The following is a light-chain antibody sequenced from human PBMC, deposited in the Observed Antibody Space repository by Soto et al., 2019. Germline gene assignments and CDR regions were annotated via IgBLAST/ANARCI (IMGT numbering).Light chain of an antibody. V-gene: IGLV1-51*01. CDR1: SSNIGTNY. J-gene: IGLJ2*01. Sequence: QSVLTQPPSVSAAPGQTVTISCSGSSSNIGTNYVCWYQQFPGTAPRLLIYDNNKRPSGIPDRFSGSKSGTSATLGITGLQTGDEADYYCGTWDSSLSVALFGGGTKLTVL. CDR3: GTWDSSLSVAL. CDR2: DNN.